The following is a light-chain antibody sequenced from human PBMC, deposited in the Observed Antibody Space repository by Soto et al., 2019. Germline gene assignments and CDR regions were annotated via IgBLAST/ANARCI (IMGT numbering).Light chain of an antibody. V-gene: IGLV1-47*01. J-gene: IGLJ2*01. CDR2: WDD. CDR3: AAWDNSLSALE. CDR1: SSNIGGYY. Sequence: QSVLTQPPSASGTPGQTVTISCTGSSSNIGGYYLDWYQHLPGTAPTLLIFWDDKRPSGVPDRFSGSKTGSSAALAISGLRYEDEEAYYCAAWDNSLSALEFGGGTKLTVL.